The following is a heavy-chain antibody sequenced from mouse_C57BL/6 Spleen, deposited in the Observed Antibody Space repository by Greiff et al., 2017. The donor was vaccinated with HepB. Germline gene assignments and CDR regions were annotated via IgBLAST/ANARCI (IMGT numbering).Heavy chain of an antibody. Sequence: QVQLKESGAELAKPGASVKLSCKASGYTFTSYWMHWVKQRPGQGLEWIGYINPSSGYTKYNQKFKDKATLTADKSSSTAYMQLSSLTYEDSAVYYCARSLHYDLYYFDYWGQGTTLTVSS. CDR2: INPSSGYT. D-gene: IGHD2-4*01. J-gene: IGHJ2*01. V-gene: IGHV1-7*01. CDR3: ARSLHYDLYYFDY. CDR1: GYTFTSYW.